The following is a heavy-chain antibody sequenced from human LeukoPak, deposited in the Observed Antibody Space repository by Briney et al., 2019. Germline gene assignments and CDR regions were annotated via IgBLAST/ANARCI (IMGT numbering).Heavy chain of an antibody. CDR3: ARVYYSNSYDYWYFDL. J-gene: IGHJ2*01. Sequence: SETLSLTCTVSDGSISNYYWTWIRQPPGKGLEWIGYIYYNGSTNYSPSLKSRVTISVDTSKNQFSLKLTSVTAADTAVYYCARVYYSNSYDYWYFDLWGRGTLVTVSS. D-gene: IGHD6-13*01. CDR1: DGSISNYY. CDR2: IYYNGST. V-gene: IGHV4-59*01.